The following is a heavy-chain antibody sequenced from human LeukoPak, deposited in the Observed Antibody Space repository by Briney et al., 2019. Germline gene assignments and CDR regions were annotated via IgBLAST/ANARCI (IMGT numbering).Heavy chain of an antibody. V-gene: IGHV3-48*04. CDR2: ISISGTTI. D-gene: IGHD4-17*01. CDR3: ARAGRLQYGDYVAFDY. CDR1: GFTFSSFS. J-gene: IGHJ4*02. Sequence: GGSLRLSCAASGFTFSSFSMNWVRQAPGKGLDWVSHISISGTTINYADSVKGRFTFSRDNAKNSLYLQMNSLRAEDTAVYYCARAGRLQYGDYVAFDYWGQGTLVTVSS.